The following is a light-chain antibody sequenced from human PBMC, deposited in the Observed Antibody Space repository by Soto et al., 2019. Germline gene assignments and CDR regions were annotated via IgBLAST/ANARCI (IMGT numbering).Light chain of an antibody. CDR2: EVS. J-gene: IGKJ1*01. V-gene: IGKV1-5*03. CDR1: QRISSW. CDR3: QQYNRYKT. Sequence: DIQMTQSPSTLSASVGDRLTITCRASQRISSWLAWYQQKPGKAPKLLIYEVSTLESGVPSRFSGSGSGTEFTLTISSLQPDDFATYYCQQYNRYKTFGQGTKVEIK.